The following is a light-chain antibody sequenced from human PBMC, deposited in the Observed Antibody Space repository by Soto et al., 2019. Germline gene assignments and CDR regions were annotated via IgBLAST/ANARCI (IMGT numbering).Light chain of an antibody. CDR3: SSYTSINTLL. Sequence: QSALTQPASVPGSPGQSITISCTGSSSDVGGYDYVSWYQQHPGKVPKLIIYDVSNRPSGVSNRFSGSKSGNTASLTISGLQAEDEADYYCSSYTSINTLLFGGGTKLTVL. CDR2: DVS. J-gene: IGLJ2*01. V-gene: IGLV2-14*01. CDR1: SSDVGGYDY.